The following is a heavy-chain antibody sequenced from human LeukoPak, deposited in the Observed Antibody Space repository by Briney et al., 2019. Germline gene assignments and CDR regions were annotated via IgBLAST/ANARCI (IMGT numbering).Heavy chain of an antibody. D-gene: IGHD3-22*01. Sequence: SETLSLTCIVSDGSISSSSYYWGWIRQPPGKGLGWLGSFYYSGGTYYNPSLKSRVTISVDTSKNQFSLKLSSVTAADTAVYYCARIITMVVSLPSHFDYWGQGTLVAVSS. CDR3: ARIITMVVSLPSHFDY. CDR1: DGSISSSSYY. J-gene: IGHJ4*02. V-gene: IGHV4-39*01. CDR2: FYYSGGT.